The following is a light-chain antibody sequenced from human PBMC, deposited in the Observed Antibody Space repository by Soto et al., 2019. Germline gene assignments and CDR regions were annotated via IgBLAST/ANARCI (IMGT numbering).Light chain of an antibody. J-gene: IGLJ2*01. CDR3: FSYAGTYTFL. CDR1: SSDVGGFNY. CDR2: DVN. Sequence: QSVLTQPRSVSGSPGQSVTISCTGTSSDVGGFNYVSWYQQHPGKAPKLKIFDVNKRPSGVPDRFSGSKSGNTASLTISGLQAEDEADYYCFSYAGTYTFLFGGGTKVTVL. V-gene: IGLV2-11*01.